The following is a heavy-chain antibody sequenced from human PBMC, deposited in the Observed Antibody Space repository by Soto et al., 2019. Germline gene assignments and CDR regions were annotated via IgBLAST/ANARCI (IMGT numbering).Heavy chain of an antibody. Sequence: SGTLSLTCTVSGGSISPYYWTWIRQHPGKGLEWIGSIYYSGSTNYNPSLKSRVTISVDTSKNQFFLKLTSVTAADTAVYYCARDRAAMNYWGHGTLVTVSS. CDR3: ARDRAAMNY. CDR1: GGSISPYY. J-gene: IGHJ4*01. V-gene: IGHV4-59*01. D-gene: IGHD5-18*01. CDR2: IYYSGST.